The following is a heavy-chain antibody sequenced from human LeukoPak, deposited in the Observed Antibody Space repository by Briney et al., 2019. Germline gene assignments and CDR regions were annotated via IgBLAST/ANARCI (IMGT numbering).Heavy chain of an antibody. J-gene: IGHJ6*02. CDR3: ARGAYGSDLDV. CDR1: GYTFTTYG. D-gene: IGHD3-10*01. CDR2: IGPYNRNT. Sequence: ASVKVSCKASGYTFTTYGIGWGRQAPGQGLEWMGWIGPYNRNTNYAQKFQGRVTMTTDTSTSTAYMELRSLKSDDTAVYYCARGAYGSDLDVWGQGTTVIVSS. V-gene: IGHV1-18*01.